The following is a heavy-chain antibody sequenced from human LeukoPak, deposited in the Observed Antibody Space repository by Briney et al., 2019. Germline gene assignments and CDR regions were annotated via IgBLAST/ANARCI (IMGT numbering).Heavy chain of an antibody. J-gene: IGHJ4*02. V-gene: IGHV1-2*02. Sequence: ASVKVSCKASGYTFTGYYMHWVRQAPGQGLEWMGWINPNSGGTSHAQKFQGRVTMTRDTSISTAYMELSRLRSDDTAMYYCARHKFPMVRGVVDYWGQGTLVTVSS. CDR2: INPNSGGT. CDR3: ARHKFPMVRGVVDY. D-gene: IGHD3-10*01. CDR1: GYTFTGYY.